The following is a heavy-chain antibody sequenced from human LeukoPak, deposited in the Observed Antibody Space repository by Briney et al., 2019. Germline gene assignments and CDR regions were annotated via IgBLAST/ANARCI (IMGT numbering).Heavy chain of an antibody. V-gene: IGHV4-59*01. J-gene: IGHJ4*02. CDR2: IYYSGST. D-gene: IGHD2-2*01. CDR3: ARSAAGHQYYFDY. Sequence: SETLSLTCTISNGSISDDCWSWIRQPPGKGLEWIGYIYYSGSTNYSPSLRSRVTISVDRSKNQVSLILSSLTAADTAIYYCARSAAGHQYYFDYWGRGTLVTVSS. CDR1: NGSISDDC.